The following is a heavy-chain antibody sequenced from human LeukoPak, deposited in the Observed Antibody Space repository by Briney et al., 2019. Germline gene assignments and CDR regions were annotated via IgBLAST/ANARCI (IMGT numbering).Heavy chain of an antibody. CDR2: IGSVSTTP. D-gene: IGHD2-2*01. CDR3: AKDCYGDCSTSGCYLRGWFDP. V-gene: IGHV3-NL1*01. Sequence: PGGSLRLSCAASGFTFSSYGMHWVRQAPGKGLEGVSKIGSVSTTPNYADSVQGRFTISRDNSENTLYLQMNSLRAEDTAVYYCAKDCYGDCSTSGCYLRGWFDPWGQGTLVTVSS. CDR1: GFTFSSYG. J-gene: IGHJ5*02.